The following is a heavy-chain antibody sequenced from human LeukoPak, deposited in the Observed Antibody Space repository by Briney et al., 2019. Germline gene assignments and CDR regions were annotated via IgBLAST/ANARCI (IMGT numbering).Heavy chain of an antibody. CDR2: IYTSGST. V-gene: IGHV4-61*02. Sequence: SETLSLTCTISGGSISSGSYYWSWIRQPAGKGLEWIGRIYTSGSTNYNPPLKSRVTISVDTSKNQFSLKLSSVTAADTAVYYCAREGTAFDYWGQGTLVTVSS. CDR1: GGSISSGSYY. J-gene: IGHJ4*02. D-gene: IGHD2-21*02. CDR3: AREGTAFDY.